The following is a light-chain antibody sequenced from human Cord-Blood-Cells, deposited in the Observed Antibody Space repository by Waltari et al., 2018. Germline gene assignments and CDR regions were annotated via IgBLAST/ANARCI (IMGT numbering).Light chain of an antibody. Sequence: EIVLTQSPGTQCLSPGDRATLSCRASQSVSSSYLAWYRQKPAQAPRLLIYGTSSRATGIPDRFSGSGSGTDFTLTISRLEPEDFAVYYCQQYGSSLYTFGQGTKLEIK. J-gene: IGKJ2*01. CDR1: QSVSSSY. CDR3: QQYGSSLYT. V-gene: IGKV3-20*01. CDR2: GTS.